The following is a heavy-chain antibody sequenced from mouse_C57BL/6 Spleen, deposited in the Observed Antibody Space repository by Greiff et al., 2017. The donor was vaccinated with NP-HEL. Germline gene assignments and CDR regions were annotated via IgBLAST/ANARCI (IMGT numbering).Heavy chain of an antibody. CDR2: IYPGDGDT. CDR3: ARDDYDDGDYYAMDY. D-gene: IGHD2-4*01. V-gene: IGHV1-82*01. Sequence: QLQQSGPELVKPGASVKISCKASGYAFSSSWMNWVKQRPGKGLEWIGRIYPGDGDTNYHGKFKGKATLTADKSSSTAYMQLSILTSEDSAVYFCARDDYDDGDYYAMDYWGQGTSVTVSS. CDR1: GYAFSSSW. J-gene: IGHJ4*01.